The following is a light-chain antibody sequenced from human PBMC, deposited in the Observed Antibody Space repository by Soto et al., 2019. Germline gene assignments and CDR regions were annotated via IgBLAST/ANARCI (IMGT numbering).Light chain of an antibody. CDR3: QQYDRSSVT. CDR2: GAS. CDR1: QNIYNY. V-gene: IGKV1-39*01. Sequence: DIQLTQSPSSLSASIGYRVSITSRASQNIYNYLNWYQHQQGKAPRILIYGASTLQGGVPSRFSASGSGTDCTLTISRLEPEDFAVYYCQQYDRSSVTFGQGTKVDI. J-gene: IGKJ1*01.